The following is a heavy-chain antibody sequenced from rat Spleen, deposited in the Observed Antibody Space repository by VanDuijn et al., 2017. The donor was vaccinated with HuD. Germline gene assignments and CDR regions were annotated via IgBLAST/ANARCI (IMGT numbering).Heavy chain of an antibody. CDR3: ARHSYYGLFDY. CDR1: GFSLTSYN. Sequence: QVQLKESGPGLVQPSQTLSLTCTVSGFSLTSYNVHWVRQPTGKGLEWMGVIWTGGSTDYNSAVQSRLSISRDTSKSQVFLKMNSLQPEDTGTYYCARHSYYGLFDYWGQGVMVTVSS. J-gene: IGHJ2*01. D-gene: IGHD1-6*01. CDR2: IWTGGST. V-gene: IGHV2-30*01.